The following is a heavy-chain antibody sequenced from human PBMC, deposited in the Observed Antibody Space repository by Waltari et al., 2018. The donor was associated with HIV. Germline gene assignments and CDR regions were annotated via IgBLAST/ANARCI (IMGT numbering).Heavy chain of an antibody. D-gene: IGHD4-17*01. Sequence: TFSDYYMSWIRQAPGKGLEWVSYISSSGSTIYYADSVKGRFTISRDNAKNSLYLQMNSLRAEDTAVYYCARGSVLGYGDYRRDYGMDVWGQGTTVTVSS. CDR3: ARGSVLGYGDYRRDYGMDV. V-gene: IGHV3-11*01. J-gene: IGHJ6*02. CDR1: TFSDYY. CDR2: ISSSGSTI.